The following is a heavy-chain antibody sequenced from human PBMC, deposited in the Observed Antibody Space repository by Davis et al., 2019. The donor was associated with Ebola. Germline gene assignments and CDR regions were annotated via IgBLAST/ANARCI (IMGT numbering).Heavy chain of an antibody. CDR2: INHSGST. J-gene: IGHJ2*01. Sequence: PGGSLRLSCAVYGGSFSGYYWSWIRQPPGKGLEWIGEINHSGSTNYNPSLKSRVTISVDTSKNQFSLKLSSVTAADTAVYYCARVGRWLHRNWYFDLWGRGTLVTVSS. D-gene: IGHD5-12*01. CDR3: ARVGRWLHRNWYFDL. CDR1: GGSFSGYY. V-gene: IGHV4-34*01.